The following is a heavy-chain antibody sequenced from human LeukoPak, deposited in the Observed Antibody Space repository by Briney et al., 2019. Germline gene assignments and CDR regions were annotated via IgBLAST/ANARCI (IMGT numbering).Heavy chain of an antibody. V-gene: IGHV3-48*03. J-gene: IGHJ4*02. Sequence: GGSLRLSCAASGFTFSSYEMNWVRQAPGKGLEWVSYISGSGSTIYYGDSLEGRFTISRDNANNSLYLQINSLRVEDTAVYYCARDLDYGGRSNFDHWGQGTLVTVSS. CDR3: ARDLDYGGRSNFDH. CDR1: GFTFSSYE. D-gene: IGHD4-23*01. CDR2: ISGSGSTI.